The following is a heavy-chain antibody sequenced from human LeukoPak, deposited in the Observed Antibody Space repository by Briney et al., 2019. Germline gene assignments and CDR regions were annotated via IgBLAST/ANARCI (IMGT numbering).Heavy chain of an antibody. Sequence: SETLSLTCAVYGGSFSGYYWSWIRQPPGKGLEWIGEINHSGSTNYNPSLKSRVTISLDTSKDQISLKLSSVTAADTAVYYCARHRFASPLDSWGQGTLVTVSS. V-gene: IGHV4-34*01. CDR3: ARHRFASPLDS. D-gene: IGHD2-21*01. CDR2: INHSGST. J-gene: IGHJ4*02. CDR1: GGSFSGYY.